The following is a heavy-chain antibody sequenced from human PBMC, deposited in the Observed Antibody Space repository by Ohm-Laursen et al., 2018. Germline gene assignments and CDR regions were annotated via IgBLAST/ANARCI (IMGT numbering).Heavy chain of an antibody. CDR3: AREGLPGFDYYYGMDV. D-gene: IGHD3-10*01. CDR2: INPNNGAT. J-gene: IGHJ6*02. CDR1: GYTFTGYY. V-gene: IGHV1-2*02. Sequence: GASVKVSCKTSGYTFTGYYVHWVRQAPGQGLDWMGWINPNNGATDYAQKFQGRVTMTRDTSISTAYMELSRLRSDDTAVYYCAREGLPGFDYYYGMDVWGQGTTVTVSS.